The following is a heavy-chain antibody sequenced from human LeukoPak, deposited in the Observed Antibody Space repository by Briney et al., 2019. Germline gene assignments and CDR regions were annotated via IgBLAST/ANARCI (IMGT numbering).Heavy chain of an antibody. CDR2: IWYDGSNK. D-gene: IGHD2-2*01. CDR1: GFTFSSYA. Sequence: GGSLRLSCAASGFTFSSYAMSWVRQAPGKGLEWVAVIWYDGSNKYYADSVKGRFTISRDNSKNTLYLQMNSLRAEDTAVYYCARDRCSSTSCYYYFDYWGQGTLVTVSS. V-gene: IGHV3-33*08. J-gene: IGHJ4*02. CDR3: ARDRCSSTSCYYYFDY.